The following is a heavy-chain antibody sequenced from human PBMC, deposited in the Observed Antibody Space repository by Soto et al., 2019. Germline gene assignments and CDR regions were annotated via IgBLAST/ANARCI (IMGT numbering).Heavy chain of an antibody. V-gene: IGHV3-30-3*01. J-gene: IGHJ4*02. CDR3: ARSIAARGGFDY. D-gene: IGHD6-6*01. CDR2: ISYDGSNK. CDR1: GFTFSSYA. Sequence: QVQLVESGGRVVQPGRSLRLSCAASGFTFSSYAMHWVRQAPGKGLEWVAVISYDGSNKYYADSVKGRFTISRDNSKNTLYLQMNSLRAEDTAVYYCARSIAARGGFDYWGQGTLVTVSS.